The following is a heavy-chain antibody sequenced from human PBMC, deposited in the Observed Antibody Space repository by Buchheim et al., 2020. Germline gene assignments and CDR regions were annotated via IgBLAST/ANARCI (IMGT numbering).Heavy chain of an antibody. J-gene: IGHJ4*02. CDR1: GGSISTTTYY. CDR2: VHYTGTT. Sequence: QVQLKESGPGLLKPSETLSLTCTVSGGSISTTTYYWDWIRQPPGKGLEWIGNVHYTGTTYYNPSLKSRVTMSVDTSKNQFSLKLISVTAADTALYYCARHSDAYNFFDYWGQGTL. V-gene: IGHV4-39*01. CDR3: ARHSDAYNFFDY. D-gene: IGHD5-24*01.